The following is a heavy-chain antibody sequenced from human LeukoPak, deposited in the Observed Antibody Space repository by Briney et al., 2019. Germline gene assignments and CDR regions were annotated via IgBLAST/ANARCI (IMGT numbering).Heavy chain of an antibody. CDR2: IYWNDDK. Sequence: SGPTLVKPTQTLTLTCTFSGFSLSSSGVGVGWIRQPPGKALEWLALIYWNDDKRYSPSLKSRLTITKDTSKNQVVLTMTNMDPVDTASYCCAHIPYDFWSFDYWGQGTLVTVSS. V-gene: IGHV2-5*01. CDR1: GFSLSSSGVG. CDR3: AHIPYDFWSFDY. D-gene: IGHD3-3*01. J-gene: IGHJ4*02.